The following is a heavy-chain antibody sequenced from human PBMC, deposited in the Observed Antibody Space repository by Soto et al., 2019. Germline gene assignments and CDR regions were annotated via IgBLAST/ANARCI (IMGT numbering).Heavy chain of an antibody. D-gene: IGHD2-15*01. V-gene: IGHV1-18*01. CDR2: ISAYNGNT. CDR3: ARVRKSCSGGSCYDAFDI. Sequence: ASVKVSCKASGYTFTSYGISWVRQAPGQGLEWMGWISAYNGNTNYAQKLQGRVTMTTDTSTGTAYMELRSLRSDDTAVYYCARVRKSCSGGSCYDAFDIWGQGTRVTVAS. CDR1: GYTFTSYG. J-gene: IGHJ3*02.